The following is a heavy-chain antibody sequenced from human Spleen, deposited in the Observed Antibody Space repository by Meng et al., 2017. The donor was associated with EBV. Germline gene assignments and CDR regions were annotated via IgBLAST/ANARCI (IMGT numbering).Heavy chain of an antibody. Sequence: QVQLQLSGPGLVNPSTTLPLTCAISGDRVPSDTPAWNWSRQSPSRALEWLGRTYYRSKWYNDYAVSVKSRITIDPDTSKNQFSLQLNSVTAEDTAVYYCARDNRGWYFDYWGQGTLVTVSS. CDR3: ARDNRGWYFDY. CDR1: GDRVPSDTPA. D-gene: IGHD3-10*01. CDR2: TYYRSKWYN. V-gene: IGHV6-1*01. J-gene: IGHJ4*02.